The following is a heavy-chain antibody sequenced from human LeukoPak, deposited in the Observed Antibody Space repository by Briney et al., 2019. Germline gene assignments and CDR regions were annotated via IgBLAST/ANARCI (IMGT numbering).Heavy chain of an antibody. D-gene: IGHD2-15*01. CDR1: GYSFTDYY. Sequence: ASVKVSCKASGYSFTDYYIHWVRQAPGQGLEWMGWINPDSGGTNYAQKFQGGVTMTRDTSIRTVYMYLSRLRSGDAAIYYCTREVRVGNWFDSWGQGTLVTVSS. CDR2: INPDSGGT. V-gene: IGHV1-2*02. J-gene: IGHJ5*01. CDR3: TREVRVGNWFDS.